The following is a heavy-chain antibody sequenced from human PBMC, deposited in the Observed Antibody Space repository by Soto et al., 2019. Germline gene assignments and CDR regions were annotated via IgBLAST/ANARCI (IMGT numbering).Heavy chain of an antibody. CDR2: ITPDGSEQ. Sequence: QVQLMESGGGVVQPGGSLRLSCAASGFTFNTYAMHWVRQAPGKGLEWVAVITPDGSEQYYADSVKGRFTISRDNSKNTLYLQMNSMGLKDMSIDLCAKRGILGAQGMEYFDLWGRGTLVTVSS. CDR3: AKRGILGAQGMEYFDL. V-gene: IGHV3-30*18. CDR1: GFTFNTYA. J-gene: IGHJ2*01. D-gene: IGHD1-26*01.